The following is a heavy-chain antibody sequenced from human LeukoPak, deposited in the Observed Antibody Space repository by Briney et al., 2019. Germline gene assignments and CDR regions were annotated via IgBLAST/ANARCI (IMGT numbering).Heavy chain of an antibody. J-gene: IGHJ4*02. CDR2: IYYSGST. CDR1: GGSISSYY. Sequence: SETLSLTCTVSGGSISSYYWSWIRQPPGKGLEWIGYIYYSGSTNYNPSLKSRVTISVDTSKNQFSLKLSSVTAADTAVYYCARAGFGELLAYPSNPFDYWGQGTLVTVSS. V-gene: IGHV4-59*01. D-gene: IGHD3-10*01. CDR3: ARAGFGELLAYPSNPFDY.